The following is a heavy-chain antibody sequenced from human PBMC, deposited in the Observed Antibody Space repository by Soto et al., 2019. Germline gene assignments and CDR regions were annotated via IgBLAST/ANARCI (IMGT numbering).Heavy chain of an antibody. CDR2: ISTYNDNT. V-gene: IGHV1-18*01. J-gene: IGHJ6*02. CDR1: GDSFSNYG. D-gene: IGHD3-10*01. Sequence: QVQLVQSGAEVKKPGASVKVSCKVSGDSFSNYGFTWVRQAPGQGLEWMGWISTYNDNTNYAQNLQGIVTMTTDTSTTTVYMELRRLRSDDTAVYYCASVMVRLFGSGSTRPYGLDVWGQGTTVTVSS. CDR3: ASVMVRLFGSGSTRPYGLDV.